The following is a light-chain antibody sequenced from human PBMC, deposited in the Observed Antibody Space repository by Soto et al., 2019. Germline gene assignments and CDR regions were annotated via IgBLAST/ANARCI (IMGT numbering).Light chain of an antibody. CDR3: QQCGSSST. Sequence: EIVMTQSPATLSVSLGERATLYCRASQSVSSNLAWYQLKPGQAPRLLIYGASTRATGIPARFSGSGSGTDFTLTISRLEPEDFAVYYCQQCGSSSTFGQGTRLEIK. J-gene: IGKJ5*01. CDR1: QSVSSN. CDR2: GAS. V-gene: IGKV3-15*01.